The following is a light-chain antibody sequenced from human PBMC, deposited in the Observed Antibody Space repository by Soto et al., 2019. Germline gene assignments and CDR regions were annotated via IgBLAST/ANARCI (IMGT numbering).Light chain of an antibody. CDR1: QSVSSN. Sequence: EIVMTQSPATLSVSPGERATLSCRASQSVSSNLAWYQQKPGPAPRLLIYGASTRATGIPARFSGSGSGTEFTLTISSLQSEDVAVYYCQQYNNWPPTFGGGTKVEIK. CDR2: GAS. V-gene: IGKV3-15*01. CDR3: QQYNNWPPT. J-gene: IGKJ4*01.